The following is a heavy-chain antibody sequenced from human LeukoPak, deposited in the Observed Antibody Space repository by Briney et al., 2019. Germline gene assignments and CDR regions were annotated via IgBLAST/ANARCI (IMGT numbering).Heavy chain of an antibody. CDR3: ARVGGGSWHDGMDV. Sequence: GGSLRLSCAASGVTFSSYWMSWVRQAPGKGLEWVANIKQDGSEKYYVDSVKGRFTISRDNAKNSLYLQMNSLRAEDTAVYYCARVGGGSWHDGMDVWGQGTTVTVSS. CDR2: IKQDGSEK. D-gene: IGHD2-15*01. V-gene: IGHV3-7*01. CDR1: GVTFSSYW. J-gene: IGHJ6*02.